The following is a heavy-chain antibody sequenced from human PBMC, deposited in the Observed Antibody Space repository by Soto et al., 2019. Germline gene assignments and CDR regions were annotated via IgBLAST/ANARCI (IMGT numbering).Heavy chain of an antibody. J-gene: IGHJ6*02. CDR1: GGTFNRYT. V-gene: IGHV1-69*01. D-gene: IGHD3-10*01. CDR3: ALWGFRDGNNAKYNCSGMDV. Sequence: VQLVQSGAEVKKPGSSVKLSCKASGGTFNRYTISWVRQAPGQGLEWMGGIIPIFGTANYAQKFQGRVAITADESTSASYLELRRLRSEDTAVYYCALWGFRDGNNAKYNCSGMDVWGQGTTVTVSS. CDR2: IIPIFGTA.